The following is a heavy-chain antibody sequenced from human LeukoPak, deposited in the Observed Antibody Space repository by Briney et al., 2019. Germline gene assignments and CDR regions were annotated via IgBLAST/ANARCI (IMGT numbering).Heavy chain of an antibody. J-gene: IGHJ4*02. CDR3: ARSYYGSGSYYSFDY. V-gene: IGHV4-59*01. CDR1: GGSISTYY. CDR2: IYYSGST. D-gene: IGHD3-10*01. Sequence: QVQLQESGPGLVKPSQTLSLTCTVSGGSISTYYWSWIRQPPGEGLEWIGYIYYSGSTNYNPSLKSRVTISVDTSKSQFSLKLSSVTAADTAVYYCARSYYGSGSYYSFDYWGQGTLVTVSS.